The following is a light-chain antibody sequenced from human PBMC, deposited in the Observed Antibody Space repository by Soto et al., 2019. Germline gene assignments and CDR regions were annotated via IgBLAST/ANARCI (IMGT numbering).Light chain of an antibody. J-gene: IGKJ4*01. Sequence: EIVLTQSPVTLSLSPGERATLSCRASQSVSSSYLAWYQQKPGQAPGLLIYGASSRATGIPDRFSGSGSGTDFTLTISRLEPEDFAVYYCQQYGSSPPRLTFGGGTKVDIK. CDR1: QSVSSSY. CDR3: QQYGSSPPRLT. CDR2: GAS. V-gene: IGKV3-20*01.